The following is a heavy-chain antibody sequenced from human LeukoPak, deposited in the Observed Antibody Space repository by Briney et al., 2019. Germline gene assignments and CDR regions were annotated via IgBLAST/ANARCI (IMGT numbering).Heavy chain of an antibody. J-gene: IGHJ6*03. CDR3: ASVTVTTWAPDGHMDV. V-gene: IGHV1-69*05. Sequence: SVKVSCKXSGYTFTSYDINWVRQATRQGLEWMGRIIPIFGTTNYAQKFQGRVTITTDESTSTAYMELSSLRSEDTAVYYCASVTVTTWAPDGHMDVWGKGTTVTVSS. CDR1: GYTFTSYD. D-gene: IGHD4-11*01. CDR2: IIPIFGTT.